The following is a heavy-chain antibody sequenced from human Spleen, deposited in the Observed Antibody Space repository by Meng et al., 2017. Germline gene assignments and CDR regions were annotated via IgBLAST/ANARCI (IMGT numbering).Heavy chain of an antibody. D-gene: IGHD2-15*01. CDR3: ARDMSAALFYIDS. CDR2: IWYDGNEK. V-gene: IGHV3-33*01. CDR1: GFTFSNYG. Sequence: GGSLRLSCTASGFTFSNYGMHWVRQAPGKGLEWVAVIWYDGNEKRYVDSVKGRFTISRDNSKNTLYLQMNNLRAEDTAVYYCARDMSAALFYIDSWGHGTLVTVSS. J-gene: IGHJ4*01.